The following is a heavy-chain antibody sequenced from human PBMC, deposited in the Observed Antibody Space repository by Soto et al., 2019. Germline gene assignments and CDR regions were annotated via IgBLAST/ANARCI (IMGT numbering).Heavy chain of an antibody. J-gene: IGHJ6*02. V-gene: IGHV3-30*18. Sequence: GGSLRLSCAASGFTFSSYGMHWVRQAPGKGLEWVAVISYDGSNKYYADSVKGRFTISRDNSKNTLYLQMNSLRAEDTAVYYCAKDREVAMVRAYYGLDVWGQGTTVTVSS. CDR2: ISYDGSNK. CDR3: AKDREVAMVRAYYGLDV. D-gene: IGHD3-10*01. CDR1: GFTFSSYG.